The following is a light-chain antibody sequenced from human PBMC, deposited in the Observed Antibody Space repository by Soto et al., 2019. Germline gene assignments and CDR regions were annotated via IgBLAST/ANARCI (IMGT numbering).Light chain of an antibody. J-gene: IGKJ5*01. V-gene: IGKV3-20*01. CDR2: GAS. CDR1: ESVSNVY. CDR3: QHYGGSFT. Sequence: EIVLTQSPGTLSLSPGERDTLSCRASESVSNVYLAWYQHKPGQAPRLLIFGASSRATAIPDRFSGSGSGTDFTLTISRLEPEDIAVYYCQHYGGSFTFGQGTRLEIK.